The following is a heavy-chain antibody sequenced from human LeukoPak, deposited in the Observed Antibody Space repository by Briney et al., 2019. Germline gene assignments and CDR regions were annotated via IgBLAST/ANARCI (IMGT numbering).Heavy chain of an antibody. J-gene: IGHJ4*02. CDR2: IWYDGSNK. CDR1: GFTFSGYG. D-gene: IGHD3-22*01. V-gene: IGHV3-33*01. CDR3: ARAPLDSSGYYYFDY. Sequence: GGSLRLSCAASGFTFSGYGMHWVRQAPGKGLEWVAVIWYDGSNKYYADSVKGRFTISRDNSKNTLYLQMNSLRAEDTAVYYCARAPLDSSGYYYFDYWGQGTLVTVSS.